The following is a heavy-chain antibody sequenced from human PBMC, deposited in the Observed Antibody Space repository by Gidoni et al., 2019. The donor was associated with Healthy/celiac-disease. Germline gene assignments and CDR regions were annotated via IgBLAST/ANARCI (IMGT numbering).Heavy chain of an antibody. V-gene: IGHV4-4*07. D-gene: IGHD4-17*01. CDR2: IYTSGST. CDR1: GGSISSYY. CDR3: ARIPWTTVKSDSGYNWFDP. Sequence: QVQLQESGPGLVKPSETLSLTCTVSGGSISSYYWSWIRQPAGKGLEWIGRIYTSGSTNYNPSLKSRVTMSVDTSKNQFSLKLSSVTAADTAVYYCARIPWTTVKSDSGYNWFDPWGQGTLVTVSS. J-gene: IGHJ5*02.